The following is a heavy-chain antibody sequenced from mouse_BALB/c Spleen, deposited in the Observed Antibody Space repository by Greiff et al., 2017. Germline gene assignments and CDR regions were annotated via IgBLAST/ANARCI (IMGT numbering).Heavy chain of an antibody. CDR2: IYPSDSYT. Sequence: QVQLQQSGAELVRPGASVKLSCKASGYTFTSYWINWVKQRPGQGLEWIGNIYPSDSYTNYNQKFKDKATLTVDKSSSTAYMQLSSPTSEDSAVYYCTRGGRAMDYWGQGTSVTVSS. J-gene: IGHJ4*01. CDR3: TRGGRAMDY. CDR1: GYTFTSYW. V-gene: IGHV1-69*02.